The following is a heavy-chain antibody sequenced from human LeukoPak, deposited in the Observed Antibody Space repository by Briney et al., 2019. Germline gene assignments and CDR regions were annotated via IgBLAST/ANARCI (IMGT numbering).Heavy chain of an antibody. V-gene: IGHV3-21*04. J-gene: IGHJ4*02. CDR2: ISGSNSYI. Sequence: GGSLRLSCAASGFTFSSYTMHWIRQAPGKGLEWVSSISGSNSYIFYADSVKGRFTVSRDNAEDSLYLQMNSLRAEDTSIYYCTKVRPPPGSGWYGGDDYWGQGTLVTVSS. D-gene: IGHD6-19*01. CDR1: GFTFSSYT. CDR3: TKVRPPPGSGWYGGDDY.